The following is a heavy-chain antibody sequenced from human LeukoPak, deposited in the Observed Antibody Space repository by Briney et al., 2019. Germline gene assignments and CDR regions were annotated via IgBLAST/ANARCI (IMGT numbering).Heavy chain of an antibody. Sequence: GGSLRLSCAASGXTFRIYGMHWVRQAPGKGLEWVAVISYDGSNKYFADSVKGRFTISRDNSKNTLYLQMNSLRAEDTAVYYCAKDGISYSRSSEREFDYWGQGTLVTVSS. CDR3: AKDGISYSRSSEREFDY. CDR2: ISYDGSNK. CDR1: GXTFRIYG. V-gene: IGHV3-30*18. D-gene: IGHD6-6*01. J-gene: IGHJ4*02.